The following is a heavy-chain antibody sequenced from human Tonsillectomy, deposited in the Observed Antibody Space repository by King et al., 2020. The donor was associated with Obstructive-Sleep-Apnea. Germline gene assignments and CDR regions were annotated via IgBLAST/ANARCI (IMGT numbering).Heavy chain of an antibody. CDR2: ISYDGSNK. CDR3: AKDPCGGDCYTPYFDY. D-gene: IGHD2-21*02. J-gene: IGHJ4*01. CDR1: GFTFSSYG. V-gene: IGHV3-30*18. Sequence: VQLVQSGGGVVQPGRSLRLSCAASGFTFSSYGMHWVRQAPGKGLEWVAVISYDGSNKYYADSVKGRFTISRDNSKNTLYLQMNSLRADDTAVYYCAKDPCGGDCYTPYFDYWGHGTLVTVSS.